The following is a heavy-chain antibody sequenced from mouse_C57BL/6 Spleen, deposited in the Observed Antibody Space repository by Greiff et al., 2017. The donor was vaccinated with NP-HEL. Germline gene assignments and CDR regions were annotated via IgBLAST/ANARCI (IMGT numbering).Heavy chain of an antibody. CDR3: ARFMDGYWYFDV. CDR2: IYPGDGDT. CDR1: GYAFSSSW. D-gene: IGHD2-3*01. V-gene: IGHV1-82*01. Sequence: LQESGPELVKPGASVKISCKASGYAFSSSWMNWVKQRPGKGLEWIGRIYPGDGDTNYNGKFKGKATLTADKSSSTAYMQLSSLTSEDSAVYFCARFMDGYWYFDVWGTGTTVTVSS. J-gene: IGHJ1*03.